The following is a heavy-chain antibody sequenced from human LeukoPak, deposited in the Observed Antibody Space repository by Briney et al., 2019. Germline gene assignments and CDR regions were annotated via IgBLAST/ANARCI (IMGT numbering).Heavy chain of an antibody. J-gene: IGHJ3*02. CDR1: GGSISSYY. D-gene: IGHD3-22*01. V-gene: IGHV4-59*12. CDR2: IYYSGST. Sequence: TSETLSLTCTVSGGSISSYYWSWIRHPPGKGLEWFGYIYYSGSTNYNPSLKSRVTISVDTSKNQFSLKLSSVTAADTAVYYCARDLDYYDSSGYRVSLDAFDIWGQGTMVTVSS. CDR3: ARDLDYYDSSGYRVSLDAFDI.